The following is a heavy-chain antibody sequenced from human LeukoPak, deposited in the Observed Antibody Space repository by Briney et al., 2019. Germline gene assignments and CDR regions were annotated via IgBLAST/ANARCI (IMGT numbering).Heavy chain of an antibody. D-gene: IGHD1-26*01. Sequence: PGGSLRLSCAASGLTFSSYGMHWVRQAPGKGLEWVALISYDGSNKYYADSVKGRFTISRDNSKNTLYLQMNSLRAEDTAVYYCAKDLFRGSYPLYYGMDVWGQGTTVTVSS. V-gene: IGHV3-30*18. CDR2: ISYDGSNK. CDR1: GLTFSSYG. CDR3: AKDLFRGSYPLYYGMDV. J-gene: IGHJ6*02.